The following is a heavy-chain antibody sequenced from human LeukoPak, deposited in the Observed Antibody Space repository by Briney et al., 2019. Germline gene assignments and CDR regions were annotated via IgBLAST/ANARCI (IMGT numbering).Heavy chain of an antibody. CDR3: ARHGEGSSTSQDSPYYFDY. J-gene: IGHJ4*02. CDR1: GGSFSGYY. Sequence: PSETLSLTCAVYGGSFSGYYWSWIRQPPGKGLEWIGEINHSGSTNYNPSLKSRVTISVDTSKNQFSLKLSSVTAADTAVYYCARHGEGSSTSQDSPYYFDYWGQGTLVTVSS. D-gene: IGHD2-2*01. V-gene: IGHV4-34*01. CDR2: INHSGST.